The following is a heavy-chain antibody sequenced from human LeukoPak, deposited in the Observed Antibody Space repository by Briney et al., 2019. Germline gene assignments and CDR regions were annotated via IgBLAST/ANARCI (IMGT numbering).Heavy chain of an antibody. CDR3: ARGGGWGQWLVPIGFDY. J-gene: IGHJ4*02. CDR2: IYYSGST. Sequence: SETLSLTCTVSGGSISDNSYYWGLIRQPPGKGLEWIGTIYYSGSTHYNPSLNSRVSISIDTSKNQFSLKLSSVTAADTAVYYCARGGGWGQWLVPIGFDYWGQGTLVTVSS. CDR1: GGSISDNSYY. D-gene: IGHD6-19*01. V-gene: IGHV4-39*07.